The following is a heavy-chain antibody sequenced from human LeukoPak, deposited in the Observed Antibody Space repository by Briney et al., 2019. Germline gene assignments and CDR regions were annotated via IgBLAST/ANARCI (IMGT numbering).Heavy chain of an antibody. CDR3: VEGIFDY. D-gene: IGHD3-10*01. J-gene: IGHJ4*02. Sequence: GASLRLSCAASGVSGVTFSNYALNWVRRAPGKGLEWVSDISGSGHTTNYADSVKGRFSISRDNSKTTLYLQMSSPRVEDTAVYYCVEGIFDYWGQGTLVTVSS. CDR1: GVSGVTFSNYA. CDR2: ISGSGHTT. V-gene: IGHV3-23*01.